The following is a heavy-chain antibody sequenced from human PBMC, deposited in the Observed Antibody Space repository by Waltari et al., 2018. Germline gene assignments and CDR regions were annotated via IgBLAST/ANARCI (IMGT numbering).Heavy chain of an antibody. D-gene: IGHD3-22*01. V-gene: IGHV4-39*07. CDR2: IYYSGST. Sequence: QLQLQESGPGLVKPSETLSLTCTVSGGSISSSSYYWGWIRQPPGKGLEWIGSIYYSGSTYYNPSLKSRVTISVDTSKNQFSLKLSSVTAADTAVYYCARDADYYDSSGYYSDFDYWGQGTLVTVSS. J-gene: IGHJ4*02. CDR1: GGSISSSSYY. CDR3: ARDADYYDSSGYYSDFDY.